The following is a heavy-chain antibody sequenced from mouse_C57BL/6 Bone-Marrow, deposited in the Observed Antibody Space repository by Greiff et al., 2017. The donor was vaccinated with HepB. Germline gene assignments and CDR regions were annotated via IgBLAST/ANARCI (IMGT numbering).Heavy chain of an antibody. D-gene: IGHD2-13*01. CDR3: AGDQGIYYCVYAYYYAMDY. V-gene: IGHV12-3*01. CDR1: GFPITSGYY. CDR2: ITHSGET. Sequence: VQLQESGPGLVKPSQSLFLTCSITGFPITSGYYWIWIRQSPGKPLEWRGYITHSGETFYNPSLPSPISITRETSKNQFFLQLNSVTTEDTAMYYCAGDQGIYYCVYAYYYAMDYWGQGTSVTVSS. J-gene: IGHJ4*01.